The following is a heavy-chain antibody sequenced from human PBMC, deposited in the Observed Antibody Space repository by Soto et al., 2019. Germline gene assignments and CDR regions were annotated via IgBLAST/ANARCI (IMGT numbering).Heavy chain of an antibody. Sequence: PSETLSLTCTVSGGSVSSGSYHWSCMRQPPGKGLEWIGYIYYSGSTNYNPSLKSRVTISVDTSKNQFSLKLSSVTAADTAVYYCAREQAPLYYAMDVWGQGTTVTVSS. CDR3: AREQAPLYYAMDV. J-gene: IGHJ6*02. V-gene: IGHV4-61*01. CDR2: IYYSGST. CDR1: GGSVSSGSYH.